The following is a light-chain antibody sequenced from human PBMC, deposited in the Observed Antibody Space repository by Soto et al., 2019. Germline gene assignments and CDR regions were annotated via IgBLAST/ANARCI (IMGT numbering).Light chain of an antibody. CDR2: EVS. Sequence: QSALTQPASVSGSPGQSITISCIGTSSDVGGNNYVSWYQQHSGKAPKLVIYEVSNRPSGVADRFSGSKTGNTASLTISGLQDDDEADYHFSSYTRRRTIVFGTGTKLTVL. V-gene: IGLV2-14*01. J-gene: IGLJ1*01. CDR3: SSYTRRRTIV. CDR1: SSDVGGNNY.